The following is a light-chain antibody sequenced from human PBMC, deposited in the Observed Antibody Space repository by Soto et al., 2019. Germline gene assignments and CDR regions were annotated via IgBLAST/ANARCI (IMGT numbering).Light chain of an antibody. V-gene: IGKV3D-7*01. J-gene: IGKJ2*02. CDR3: HHKYDLPWT. Sequence: EIALTQSPASLSLSPGESVTLSCRTSQTISGNYLSWYQRRPGQAPRLLIFGASIRATDIPARFSGSGSGRDFTLAITSLEPEDFAVYYCHHKYDLPWTFGQGTKREMK. CDR1: QTISGNY. CDR2: GAS.